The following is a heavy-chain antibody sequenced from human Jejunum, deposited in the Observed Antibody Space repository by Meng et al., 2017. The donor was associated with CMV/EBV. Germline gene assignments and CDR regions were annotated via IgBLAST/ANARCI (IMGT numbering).Heavy chain of an antibody. CDR1: GGSVTSGTYY. D-gene: IGHD3-10*02. CDR3: ARDQDTTMLAY. CDR2: IYYSGST. J-gene: IGHJ4*02. V-gene: IGHV4-61*01. Sequence: TVSGGSVTSGTYYWSWIRQHPGKGLEWIGYIYYSGSTNYNPSLKSRVTISVDTSKNQFSLKLSSVTAADTAVYYCARDQDTTMLAYWGQGTLVTVSS.